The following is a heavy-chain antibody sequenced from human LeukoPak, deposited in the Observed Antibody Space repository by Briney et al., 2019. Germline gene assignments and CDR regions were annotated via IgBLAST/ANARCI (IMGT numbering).Heavy chain of an antibody. V-gene: IGHV3-30*18. CDR3: AKINNNDDY. D-gene: IGHD1/OR15-1a*01. CDR2: VSPHGDIE. J-gene: IGHJ4*02. CDR1: GFTFTTFG. Sequence: GGSLRLSCAASGFTFTTFGIHWVRQAPGKGLEWVAAVSPHGDIEYYTDSVKGRFTISRDNSKNMIYLQMNSLRGEDSAVYYCAKINNNDDYWGQGNLVTVSS.